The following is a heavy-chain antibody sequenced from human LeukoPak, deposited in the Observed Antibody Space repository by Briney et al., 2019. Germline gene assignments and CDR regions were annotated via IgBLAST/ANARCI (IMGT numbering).Heavy chain of an antibody. CDR3: AKYAPPTTVVTRFFDS. D-gene: IGHD4-23*01. CDR2: IGRYGGDI. V-gene: IGHV3-23*01. CDR1: GFTFSSYA. J-gene: IGHJ4*02. Sequence: PGGSLRLSCAASGFTFSSYAMTWVRQAPGKGLEWVSVIGRYGGDIHYADPVEGRFTISRDNSKNTLYLQMNSLRVEDTAIYYCAKYAPPTTVVTRFFDSWGQGTLVTVSS.